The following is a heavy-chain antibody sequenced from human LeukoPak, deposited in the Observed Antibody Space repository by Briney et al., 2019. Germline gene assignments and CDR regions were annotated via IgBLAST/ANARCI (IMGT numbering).Heavy chain of an antibody. CDR1: GYTFTDYY. D-gene: IGHD3-22*01. CDR2: INLNSRGI. Sequence: GASVKVSCKASGYTFTDYYLHWVRQAPGQGLEWVGWINLNSRGINYAQKLQGRVTMTTDTSTSTAYMELRSLRSDDTAVYYCARGLTRETMIVVVQQPPYYFDYWGQGTLVTVSS. CDR3: ARGLTRETMIVVVQQPPYYFDY. V-gene: IGHV1-2*02. J-gene: IGHJ4*02.